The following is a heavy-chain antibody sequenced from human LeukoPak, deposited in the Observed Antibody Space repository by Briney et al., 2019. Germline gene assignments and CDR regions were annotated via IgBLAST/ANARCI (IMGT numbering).Heavy chain of an antibody. CDR3: AKSAFLSRYSSSWYYFDY. CDR2: IRWNSGSI. D-gene: IGHD6-13*01. V-gene: IGHV3-9*01. J-gene: IGHJ4*02. CDR1: GFTFDDYA. Sequence: GRSLRLSCAASGFTFDDYAMHWVRQAPGKGLEWVTGIRWNSGSIGYADSVKGRFTISRDNAKNSLYLQMNSLRAEDTALYYCAKSAFLSRYSSSWYYFDYWGQGTLVTVSS.